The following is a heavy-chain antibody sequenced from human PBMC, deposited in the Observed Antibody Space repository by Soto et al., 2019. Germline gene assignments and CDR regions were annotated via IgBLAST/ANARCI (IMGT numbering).Heavy chain of an antibody. CDR1: GFSLSTSGVS. Sequence: QITLKESGPTLVKPTQTLTLTCTLSGFSLSTSGVSVGWIRQPPGKALEWLALIYWDDDKRYSPSLKSRFTITKDTSKNQVVLIMTNMDPVDTATYYCAHRVVGEDAFDIWGQGTLVTVSS. V-gene: IGHV2-5*02. CDR3: AHRVVGEDAFDI. CDR2: IYWDDDK. J-gene: IGHJ3*02.